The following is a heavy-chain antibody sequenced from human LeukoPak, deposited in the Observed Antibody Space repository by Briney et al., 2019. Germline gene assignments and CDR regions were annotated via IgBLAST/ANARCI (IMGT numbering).Heavy chain of an antibody. V-gene: IGHV4-39*07. CDR2: IYYSGST. CDR1: GGSISSSSYY. J-gene: IGHJ4*02. Sequence: SETLSLTCTVSGGSISSSSYYWGWIRQPPGKGLEWIGSIYYSGSTYYNPSLKSRVTISVDTSKNQFSLKLSSVTAADTAVYYCARLHDYDLYWGQGTLVTVSS. CDR3: ARLHDYDLY. D-gene: IGHD3-16*01.